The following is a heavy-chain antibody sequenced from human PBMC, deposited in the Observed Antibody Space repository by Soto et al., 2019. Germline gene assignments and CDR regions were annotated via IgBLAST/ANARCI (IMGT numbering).Heavy chain of an antibody. CDR2: IIPIFGTA. CDR1: GGTFSSYA. D-gene: IGHD6-19*01. CDR3: ARGVRRNSSGWYGRAFDI. J-gene: IGHJ3*02. V-gene: IGHV1-69*13. Sequence: SVKVSCKASGGTFSSYAISWVRQAPGQGLEWMGGIIPIFGTANYAQKFQGRVTITADESTSTAYMELSSLRSEDTAVYYCARGVRRNSSGWYGRAFDIWGQGTMVTVSS.